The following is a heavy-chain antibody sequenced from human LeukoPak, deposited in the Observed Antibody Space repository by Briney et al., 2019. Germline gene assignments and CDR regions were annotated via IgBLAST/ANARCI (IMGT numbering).Heavy chain of an antibody. CDR2: ISSSSSYI. J-gene: IGHJ4*02. CDR3: AKDRIEWFGELLSSFDF. Sequence: GGSLRLSCAASGFTFSIYSMNWVRQAPGKGLEWVSSISSSSSYIYYADSVKGRFTISRDNAKNSLYLQMNSLRVEDTAVYYCAKDRIEWFGELLSSFDFWGQGTLVTVSS. V-gene: IGHV3-21*01. D-gene: IGHD3-10*01. CDR1: GFTFSIYS.